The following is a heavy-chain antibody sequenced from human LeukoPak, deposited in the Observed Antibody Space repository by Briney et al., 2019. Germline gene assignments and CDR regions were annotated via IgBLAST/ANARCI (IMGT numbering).Heavy chain of an antibody. D-gene: IGHD5-18*01. CDR1: GGSISNGSYY. V-gene: IGHV4-39*07. CDR2: IFYSGST. J-gene: IGHJ4*02. Sequence: SETLSLTCTVSGGSISNGSYYWGWIRQPPGKGLEWIGNIFYSGSTYYSPSLRSRVTISLDTSRNQFSLKLNSVTAADTAVYYCAREKGGYSYGYDPFDYWGQGTLVTVSS. CDR3: AREKGGYSYGYDPFDY.